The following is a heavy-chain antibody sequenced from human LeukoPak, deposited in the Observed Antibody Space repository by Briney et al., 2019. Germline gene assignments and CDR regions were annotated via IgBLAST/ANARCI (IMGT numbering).Heavy chain of an antibody. CDR2: IYYSGST. J-gene: IGHJ4*02. CDR3: ARREQLIHFDR. CDR1: GGSINSYY. Sequence: SETLSLTCTVSGGSINSYYWSWIRQPPGKGLEWIGYIYYSGSTYYNPSLRSRATISADTSKSQFSLKLSSVTAADTAVYYCARREQLIHFDRWGQGTLVTVFS. V-gene: IGHV4-59*08. D-gene: IGHD6-13*01.